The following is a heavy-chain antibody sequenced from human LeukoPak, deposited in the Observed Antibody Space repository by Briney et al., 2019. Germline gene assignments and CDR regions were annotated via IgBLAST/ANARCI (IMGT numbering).Heavy chain of an antibody. V-gene: IGHV4-30-2*01. Sequence: PSETLSLTCAVSGGSISSGGYSWSWIRQPPGKGLEWIGYIYHSGSIYYNPSLKSRVTISVDRSKNQFSLKLSSVTAADTAVYYCARGFRGVVVVVPDAFDIWGQGTMVTVSS. CDR2: IYHSGSI. D-gene: IGHD2-15*01. CDR3: ARGFRGVVVVVPDAFDI. J-gene: IGHJ3*02. CDR1: GGSISSGGYS.